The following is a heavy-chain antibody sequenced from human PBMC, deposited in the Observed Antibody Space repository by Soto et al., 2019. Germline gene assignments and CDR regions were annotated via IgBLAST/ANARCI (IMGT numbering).Heavy chain of an antibody. CDR2: IYYTGTT. CDR1: GGSVSSGRYQ. V-gene: IGHV4-61*01. D-gene: IGHD3-3*01. J-gene: IGHJ6*02. Sequence: SETLSLTCTVSGGSVSSGRYQWSWIRQSPGKGLEWIGYIYYTGTTNYDPSLKSRVTISVDTSKNQFSLKLTSVTAADTALYFCARLQSHDFWSGSVPMDVWGQGTSVTVSS. CDR3: ARLQSHDFWSGSVPMDV.